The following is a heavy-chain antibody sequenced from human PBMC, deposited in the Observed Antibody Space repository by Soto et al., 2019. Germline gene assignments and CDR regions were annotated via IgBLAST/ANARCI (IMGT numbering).Heavy chain of an antibody. Sequence: QVQLVESGGGVVQPGTSLRLSCVGSGFTFRSFVIHWVRQDPGKGLEWVALTSYDGSNAYYGDSVKGRFTISRDNSKNTVDLQVDSLRVEDPALYYCARWGTTGGLDFWGQGTLVSVSS. CDR3: ARWGTTGGLDF. J-gene: IGHJ4*02. V-gene: IGHV3-30*03. CDR2: TSYDGSNA. D-gene: IGHD3-16*01. CDR1: GFTFRSFV.